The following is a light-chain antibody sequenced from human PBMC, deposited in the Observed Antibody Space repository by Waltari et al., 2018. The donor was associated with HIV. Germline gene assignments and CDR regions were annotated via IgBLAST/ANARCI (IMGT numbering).Light chain of an antibody. V-gene: IGLV1-47*01. CDR3: AAWDDILSGWV. CDR2: RDN. Sequence: QSVLTQPPSASGTPGQRVTISCSGSSANIGNPVYWYPQLPGTAPKVLIYRDNQRPSGVPDRFSGSRSGTSASLDVSGLRSEDEANYFCAAWDDILSGWVFGGGTKLTVL. CDR1: SANIGNP. J-gene: IGLJ3*02.